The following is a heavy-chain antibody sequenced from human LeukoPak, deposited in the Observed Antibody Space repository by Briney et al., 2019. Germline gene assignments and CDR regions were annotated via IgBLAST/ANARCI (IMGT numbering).Heavy chain of an antibody. V-gene: IGHV3-30*18. CDR2: ISYDGSKK. CDR3: AKVPNESTYYYYYYMDV. Sequence: GRSLRLSCAASGFTFSSYGMHWVRQAPGKGLEWVAVISYDGSKKYYADSVKGRFTISRDNSKNTLYLQMNSLRAEDTAVYYCAKVPNESTYYYYYYMDVWGKGTTVTVSS. J-gene: IGHJ6*03. CDR1: GFTFSSYG. D-gene: IGHD1-1*01.